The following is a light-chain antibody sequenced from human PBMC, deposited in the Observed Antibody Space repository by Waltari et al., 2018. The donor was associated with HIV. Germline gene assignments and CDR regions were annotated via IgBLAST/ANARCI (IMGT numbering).Light chain of an antibody. CDR1: QTVATS. CDR2: AAS. J-gene: IGKJ4*01. CDR3: QQTFSRLS. Sequence: IQMTQSPSSLSASIGDRVTITCRASQTVATSLNWYQQKPGKAPKLLIYAASSLQTAFPSRCSGSGSGTDFTLTISSLQPEDSATYYCQQTFSRLSFGGGTKVEIK. V-gene: IGKV1-39*01.